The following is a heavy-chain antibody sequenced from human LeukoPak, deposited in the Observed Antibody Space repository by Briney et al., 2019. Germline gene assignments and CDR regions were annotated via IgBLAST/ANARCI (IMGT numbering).Heavy chain of an antibody. D-gene: IGHD6-19*01. CDR1: GDSITGYY. CDR2: IYHSGST. V-gene: IGHV4-38-2*02. J-gene: IGHJ4*02. Sequence: PSETLSLTCSVSGDSITGYYWGWIRQPPGKGLEWIGSIYHSGSTYYNPSLKSRVTISVDTSKNQFSVKLSSVTAADTAVYYCARSPDLYSSLDYWGQGTLVTVSS. CDR3: ARSPDLYSSLDY.